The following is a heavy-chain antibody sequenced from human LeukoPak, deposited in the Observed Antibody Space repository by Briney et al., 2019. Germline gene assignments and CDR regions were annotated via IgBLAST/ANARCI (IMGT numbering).Heavy chain of an antibody. CDR1: GLTLSNSD. CDR2: VSWNGSRT. J-gene: IGHJ6*02. D-gene: IGHD2-15*01. CDR3: VRNSDWGYCSGGSCYSGYYYGMDV. V-gene: IGHV3-35*01. Sequence: PGGSLRLSCAASGLTLSNSDMNWVHQAPGKWLEWVSGVSWNGSRTHYADSVKGRFIISRDNSRNTLYLQTNSLRAEDTAVYYCVRNSDWGYCSGGSCYSGYYYGMDVWGQGTTVTVSS.